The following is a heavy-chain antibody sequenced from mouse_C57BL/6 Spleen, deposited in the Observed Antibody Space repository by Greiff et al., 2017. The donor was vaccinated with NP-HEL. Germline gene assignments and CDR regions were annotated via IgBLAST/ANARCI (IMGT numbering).Heavy chain of an antibody. J-gene: IGHJ4*01. CDR3: ARDAAMDY. CDR1: GFTFSSYA. Sequence: EVNVVESGGGLVKPGGSLKLSCAASGFTFSSYAMSWVRQTPEKRLEWVATISDGGSYTYYPDNVKGRFTISRDNAKNNLYLQMSHLKSEDTAMYYCARDAAMDYWGHGTSVTVSS. V-gene: IGHV5-4*01. CDR2: ISDGGSYT.